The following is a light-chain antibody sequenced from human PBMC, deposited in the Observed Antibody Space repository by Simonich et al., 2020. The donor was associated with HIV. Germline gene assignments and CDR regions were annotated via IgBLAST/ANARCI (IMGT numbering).Light chain of an antibody. V-gene: IGKV1-NL1*01. J-gene: IGKJ1*01. CDR1: QSISSW. CDR2: AAS. Sequence: DIQMTQSPSTLSASVGDRVTITCRASQSISSWLAWYQQKPEKAPKLLLYAASRLENWVPSRFSGSGSGTDYTLTISSLQPEDFATYYCQQYYSTPLFGQGTKVEIK. CDR3: QQYYSTPL.